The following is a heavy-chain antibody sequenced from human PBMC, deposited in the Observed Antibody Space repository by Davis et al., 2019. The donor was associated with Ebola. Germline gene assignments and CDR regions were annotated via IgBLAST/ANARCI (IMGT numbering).Heavy chain of an antibody. V-gene: IGHV3-7*01. Sequence: GESLKISCGASGFTFSTFWMSWVRQVPGKGLEWVANIKPDGSEKYYVDSVKGRFTISRDNAKNSLYLQMNTLRAEDAAVYYCALTTVTAHNFDYWGQGALVTVSS. D-gene: IGHD4-17*01. CDR1: GFTFSTFW. CDR3: ALTTVTAHNFDY. J-gene: IGHJ4*02. CDR2: IKPDGSEK.